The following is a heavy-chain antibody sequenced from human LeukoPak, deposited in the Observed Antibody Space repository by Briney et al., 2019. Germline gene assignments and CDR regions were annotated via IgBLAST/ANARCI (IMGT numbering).Heavy chain of an antibody. CDR1: GGTFSSYA. Sequence: ASVKVSCKASGGTFSSYAISWVRQAPGQGLEWMGRIIPILGIANYAQKFQGRVTITADKSTSTAYMELSSLRSEDTAVYYCARLYSSSRFDPWGQGTLVTVSS. J-gene: IGHJ5*02. V-gene: IGHV1-69*04. CDR3: ARLYSSSRFDP. D-gene: IGHD6-6*01. CDR2: IIPILGIA.